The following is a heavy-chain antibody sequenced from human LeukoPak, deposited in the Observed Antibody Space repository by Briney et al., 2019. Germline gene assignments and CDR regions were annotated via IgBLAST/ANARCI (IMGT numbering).Heavy chain of an antibody. J-gene: IGHJ6*02. V-gene: IGHV1-69*05. D-gene: IGHD4-17*01. Sequence: SVKVSCKASGGTFSSYAISWVRQAPGQGLEWMGGIIPIFGTANYAQKFQGRVTITTDESTSTAYMELNSLRAEDTAVYYCARVNGDYYYGMDVWGQGTTATVSS. CDR3: ARVNGDYYYGMDV. CDR2: IIPIFGTA. CDR1: GGTFSSYA.